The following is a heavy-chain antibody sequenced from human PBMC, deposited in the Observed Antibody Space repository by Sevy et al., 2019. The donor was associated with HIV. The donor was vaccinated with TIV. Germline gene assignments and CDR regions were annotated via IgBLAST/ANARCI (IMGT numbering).Heavy chain of an antibody. CDR3: AREGCPKPHDY. D-gene: IGHD2-8*01. CDR2: LAFGCGEI. CDR1: GFTFSKYS. V-gene: IGHV3-23*01. J-gene: IGHJ4*02. Sequence: GGSLRLSCAASGFTFSKYSMSWVRQPPGKGLEWVSTLAFGCGEINHADSVKGRFTISRDNSKNSLYLQMNNLRAEDTCVYYCAREGCPKPHDYGGQETLVTVS.